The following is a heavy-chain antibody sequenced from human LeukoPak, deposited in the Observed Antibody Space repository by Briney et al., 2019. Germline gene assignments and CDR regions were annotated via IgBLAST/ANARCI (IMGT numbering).Heavy chain of an antibody. J-gene: IGHJ4*02. D-gene: IGHD6-19*01. CDR1: GYTFTSYG. CDR3: ARVSLKQWLHYFDY. CDR2: ISAYNGNT. V-gene: IGHV1-18*01. Sequence: ASVKVSCKASGYTFTSYGISWVRQAPGQGLEWMGWISAYNGNTNYAQKLQGRVTMTTDTSTSTAYMELRSLRSDDTAVYYCARVSLKQWLHYFDYWGQGTLVTVSS.